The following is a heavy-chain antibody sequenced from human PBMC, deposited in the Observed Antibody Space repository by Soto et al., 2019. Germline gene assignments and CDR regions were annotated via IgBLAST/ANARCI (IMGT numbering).Heavy chain of an antibody. CDR1: GFTFSSYW. D-gene: IGHD2-2*01. CDR2: INGDGGST. J-gene: IGHJ4*02. CDR3: ARGLYLKYGQDY. V-gene: IGHV3-74*01. Sequence: EVQLVESGGGLVQTGGSLSLSCEASGFTFSSYWMHWVRQAPGKGVVWVSRINGDGGSTNYADSVKGRFTISRDNAKNTVYLQVDSLRAEDTAVYYCARGLYLKYGQDYWGQGTLVTVSS.